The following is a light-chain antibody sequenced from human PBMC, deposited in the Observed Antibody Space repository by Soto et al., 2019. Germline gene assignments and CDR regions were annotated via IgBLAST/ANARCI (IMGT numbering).Light chain of an antibody. CDR2: GAS. CDR3: QQYNNWPPFT. CDR1: QSVSSD. Sequence: EIVMTQSPATLSVSPGQRASLSCRASQSVSSDLAWYQQKPGQAPRLLIYGASTRATGIPARFSGSGSGTELPLTISSLQYEDFAVYYCQQYNNWPPFTFGQGTKLEIK. J-gene: IGKJ2*01. V-gene: IGKV3-15*01.